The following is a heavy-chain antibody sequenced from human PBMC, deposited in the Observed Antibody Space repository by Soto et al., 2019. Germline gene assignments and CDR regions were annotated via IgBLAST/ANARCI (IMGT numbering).Heavy chain of an antibody. D-gene: IGHD4-17*01. J-gene: IGHJ6*02. CDR2: IYSGGST. CDR3: AGGQMTTVPLYYYYGMDV. V-gene: IGHV3-53*01. CDR1: GFTVSSNY. Sequence: GGSLRLSCAASGFTVSSNYMSWVRQAPGKGLEWVSVIYSGGSTYYADSVKGRFTISRDNSKNTLYLQMNSLRAEDTAVYYCAGGQMTTVPLYYYYGMDVWGQGTTVTVSS.